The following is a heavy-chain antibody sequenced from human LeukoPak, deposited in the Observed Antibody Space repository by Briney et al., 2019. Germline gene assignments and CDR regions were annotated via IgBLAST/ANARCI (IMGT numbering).Heavy chain of an antibody. V-gene: IGHV3-15*07. J-gene: IGHJ5*02. CDR1: GFTFSNAW. Sequence: GGSLRLSCAASGFTFSNAWMNWVRQAPGKGLEWVGRIKSKTDGGTTDYAAPVKGRFTISRDDSKNTLYLQMNSLETEDTAVYYCTTDPERIMITFGGVIVPPWGQGTLVTVSS. CDR2: IKSKTDGGTT. CDR3: TTDPERIMITFGGVIVPP. D-gene: IGHD3-16*02.